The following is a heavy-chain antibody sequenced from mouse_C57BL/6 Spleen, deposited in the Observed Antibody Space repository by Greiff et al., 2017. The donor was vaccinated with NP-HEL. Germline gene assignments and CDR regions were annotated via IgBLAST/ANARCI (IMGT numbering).Heavy chain of an antibody. CDR3: ARTPLLEGYYFDY. D-gene: IGHD1-2*01. Sequence: QVQLKQSGAELVRPGTSVKVSCKASGYAFTNYLIEWVKQRPGQGLEWIGVINPGSGGTNYNEKFKGKATLTADKSSSTAYMQLSSLTSEDSAVYFCARTPLLEGYYFDYWGQGTTLTVSS. J-gene: IGHJ2*01. CDR1: GYAFTNYL. CDR2: INPGSGGT. V-gene: IGHV1-54*01.